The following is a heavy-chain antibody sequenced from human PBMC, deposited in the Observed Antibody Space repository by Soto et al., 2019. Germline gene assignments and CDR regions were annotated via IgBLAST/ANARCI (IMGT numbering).Heavy chain of an antibody. V-gene: IGHV3-7*03. J-gene: IGHJ4*02. CDR3: VRGGHGSGSYLGSY. CDR1: GFTFTTFW. CDR2: IRQDGGAQ. Sequence: EVQLVESGGGLAPPGGSLRLSCVASGFTFTTFWMSWVRQAPGKGLDWVANIRQDGGAQYYVDSVKGRFTISRDNAKNSVYLQMDRLRAEDTAVYYCVRGGHGSGSYLGSYWGQGILVTVSS. D-gene: IGHD3-10*01.